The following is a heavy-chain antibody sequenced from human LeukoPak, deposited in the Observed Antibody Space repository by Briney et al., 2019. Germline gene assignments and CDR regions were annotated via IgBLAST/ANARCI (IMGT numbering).Heavy chain of an antibody. CDR1: GGSISSYY. CDR3: AGERGGYYGDDLNWFDP. CDR2: IYYSGST. J-gene: IGHJ5*02. Sequence: PSETLSLTCTVSGGSISSYYWSWIRQPPGKGLEWIGYIYYSGSTNYNPSLKSRVTISVDTSKNQFSLKLSSVTAADTAVHYCAGERGGYYGDDLNWFDPWGQGTLVTVSS. V-gene: IGHV4-59*01. D-gene: IGHD4-17*01.